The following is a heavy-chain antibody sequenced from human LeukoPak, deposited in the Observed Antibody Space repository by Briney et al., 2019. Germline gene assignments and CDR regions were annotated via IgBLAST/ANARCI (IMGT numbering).Heavy chain of an antibody. J-gene: IGHJ4*02. Sequence: ASVKVSCKASGYTFTSYYMHWVRQAPGQGLEWMGRINPNSGGTNYAQKFQGRVTMTRDTSISTVYMELSRLRSDDTAVYYCARVGYYESSGYYEYWGQGTLVTVSS. CDR2: INPNSGGT. V-gene: IGHV1-2*06. CDR1: GYTFTSYY. D-gene: IGHD3-22*01. CDR3: ARVGYYESSGYYEY.